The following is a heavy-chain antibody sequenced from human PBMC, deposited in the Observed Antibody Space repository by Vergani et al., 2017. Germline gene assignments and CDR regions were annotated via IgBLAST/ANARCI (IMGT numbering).Heavy chain of an antibody. J-gene: IGHJ3*02. CDR2: SVVGSGNT. CDR1: GFTFTSSA. Sequence: QMQLVQSGPEVKKPGTSVKVSCKASGFTFTSSAVQWVRQARGQRLEWIGWSVVGSGNTNYAQKFQERVTITRDMSTSTAYMELSSLRSEDTAVYYCAADTAAANACDIWGQGTMVTVSS. D-gene: IGHD2-2*01. V-gene: IGHV1-58*01. CDR3: AADTAAANACDI.